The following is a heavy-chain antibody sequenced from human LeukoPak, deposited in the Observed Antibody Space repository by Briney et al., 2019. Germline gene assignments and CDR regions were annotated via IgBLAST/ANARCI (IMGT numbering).Heavy chain of an antibody. Sequence: PGGSLRLSCAASEFTFSSYSMSWVRQAPGKGLEWVSYISSTASSIYYADSVKGRFTNSRDNAKDSLYLQMNSLRAEDTAVYYCARDVTYHGGDWFDPWGQGTLVTVSS. CDR1: EFTFSSYS. CDR3: ARDVTYHGGDWFDP. D-gene: IGHD4-23*01. CDR2: ISSTASSI. J-gene: IGHJ5*02. V-gene: IGHV3-48*04.